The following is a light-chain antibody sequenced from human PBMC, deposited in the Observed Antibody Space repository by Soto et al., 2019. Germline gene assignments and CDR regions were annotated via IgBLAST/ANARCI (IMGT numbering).Light chain of an antibody. CDR1: SGSVSTNNY. Sequence: QTVVTQEPSFSVSPGATVTLTCGLSSGSVSTNNYPSWYQQTPGQAPRTLIYSTYTRSSGVPDRFSASILGNKAALTITGAQADDESDFYCVLYMGRGIWVFGGGTKLTV. CDR2: STY. J-gene: IGLJ3*02. V-gene: IGLV8-61*01. CDR3: VLYMGRGIWV.